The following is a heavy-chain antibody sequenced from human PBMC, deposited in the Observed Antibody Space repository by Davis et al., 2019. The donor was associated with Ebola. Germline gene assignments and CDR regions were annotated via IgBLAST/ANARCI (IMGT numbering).Heavy chain of an antibody. CDR2: INAYHGNT. CDR1: AYTFPSYG. J-gene: IGHJ6*02. Sequence: ASVKVSCKASAYTFPSYGISWVRQAPGQGLEWMGWINAYHGNTNYAPKLQGRVTMTTDTSTSTAYMELRSLRSDDTAVYYCAGGWSGGYYYYGMDVWGQGTTVTVSS. D-gene: IGHD3-3*01. V-gene: IGHV1-18*01. CDR3: AGGWSGGYYYYGMDV.